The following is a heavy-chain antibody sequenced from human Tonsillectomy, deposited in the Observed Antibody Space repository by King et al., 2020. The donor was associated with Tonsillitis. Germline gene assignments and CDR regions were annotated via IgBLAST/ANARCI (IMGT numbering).Heavy chain of an antibody. J-gene: IGHJ3*02. Sequence: VQLVESGGGLVQPGGSLRLSCAASGLTFSRYWMHWVRQTPGKGLVWVSRIKSDGSSTSYADSVKGRFTISRDNAKNTLYLQMNSLRVEDTAVYFCARNYFYGSGSYYRLSAAFGIWGQGTMVSVSS. CDR3: ARNYFYGSGSYYRLSAAFGI. CDR2: IKSDGSST. CDR1: GLTFSRYW. V-gene: IGHV3-74*01. D-gene: IGHD3-10*01.